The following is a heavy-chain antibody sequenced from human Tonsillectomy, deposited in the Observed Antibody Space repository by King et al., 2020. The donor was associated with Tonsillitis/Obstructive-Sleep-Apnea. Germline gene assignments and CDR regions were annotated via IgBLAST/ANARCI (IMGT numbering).Heavy chain of an antibody. D-gene: IGHD4-23*01. CDR1: GGTFSIYA. CDR2: IIPIFGKV. Sequence: QLVQSGAEVKKPGSSVKVSCKASGGTFSIYAIIWVRQAPGQGLEWMGGIIPIFGKVNHAQKFQGRVTITADESPSTDYMELSSLRSEDTAVYYCAGRNSNWFDPWGQGTLVTVSS. CDR3: AGRNSNWFDP. J-gene: IGHJ5*02. V-gene: IGHV1-69*12.